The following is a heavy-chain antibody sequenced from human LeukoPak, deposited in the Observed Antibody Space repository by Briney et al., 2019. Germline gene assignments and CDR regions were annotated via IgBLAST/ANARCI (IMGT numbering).Heavy chain of an antibody. J-gene: IGHJ5*02. CDR2: IYSGRST. Sequence: GGSLRLSCAASGFTVSSNYMSWVRQAPGKGLEWVSVIYSGRSTYYADSVKGRFTISRHNSKNTLYLQMNSLRAEDTAVYYCARVAVRPFSVWFDPWGQGTLVTVSS. V-gene: IGHV3-53*04. CDR1: GFTVSSNY. D-gene: IGHD3-10*01. CDR3: ARVAVRPFSVWFDP.